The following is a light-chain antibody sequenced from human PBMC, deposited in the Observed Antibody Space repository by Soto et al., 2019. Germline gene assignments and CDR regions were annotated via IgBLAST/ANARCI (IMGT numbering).Light chain of an antibody. CDR3: AVWDDSLNGSVA. J-gene: IGLJ2*01. CDR1: SSNIGSNF. CDR2: RND. Sequence: QSVLTQAPSASGTPGQRVTISCSGSSSNIGSNFVYWYQKYPGTAPKLLIYRNDKRPSGGPVRFSGSKSGTSASLAISGLRSEDEADYYCAVWDDSLNGSVAFGGGTKLTVL. V-gene: IGLV1-47*01.